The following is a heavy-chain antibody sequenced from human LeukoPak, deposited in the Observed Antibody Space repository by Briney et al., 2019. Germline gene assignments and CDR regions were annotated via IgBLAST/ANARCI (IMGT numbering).Heavy chain of an antibody. CDR1: GYSISSGYY. J-gene: IGHJ4*02. Sequence: PSETLSLTCTVSGYSISSGYYWGWIRQPPGKGLEWIGSIYHSGSTYYNPSLKSRVTISVDTSKNQFSLKLSSVTAADTAVYYCARNLGATVTEFDYWGQGTLVTVSS. CDR2: IYHSGST. V-gene: IGHV4-38-2*02. CDR3: ARNLGATVTEFDY. D-gene: IGHD1-26*01.